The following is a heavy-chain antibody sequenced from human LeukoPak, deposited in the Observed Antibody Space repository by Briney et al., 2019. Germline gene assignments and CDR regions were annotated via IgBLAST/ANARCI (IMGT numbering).Heavy chain of an antibody. CDR3: AKGVRPAYYGSGSYVDY. CDR1: GLTFSSYA. J-gene: IGHJ4*02. Sequence: RGSLRLSCAASGLTFSSYAMSWVRQAPGKGLEWVSAISGSGGSTYYADSVKGRFTISRDNSKNTLYLQTNSLRAEDTAVYYCAKGVRPAYYGSGSYVDYWGQGTLVTVSS. V-gene: IGHV3-23*01. D-gene: IGHD3-10*01. CDR2: ISGSGGST.